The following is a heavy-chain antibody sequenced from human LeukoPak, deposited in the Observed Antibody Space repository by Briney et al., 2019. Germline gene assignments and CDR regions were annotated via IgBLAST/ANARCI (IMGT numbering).Heavy chain of an antibody. CDR2: INSDGTST. V-gene: IGHV3-74*01. Sequence: GGPLRLSCAASGFTFSSYWMHWVRQVPGQGLMWVSRINSDGTSTGYADSVKGRLTISRDNAKNTLSLQMNSLRAEDTAVYYCSTSISSTEAFDIWGQGTMVTVSS. CDR3: STSISSTEAFDI. CDR1: GFTFSSYW. J-gene: IGHJ3*02. D-gene: IGHD2-21*01.